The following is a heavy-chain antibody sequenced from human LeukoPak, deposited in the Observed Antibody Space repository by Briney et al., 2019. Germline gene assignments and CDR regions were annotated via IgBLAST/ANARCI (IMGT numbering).Heavy chain of an antibody. CDR1: GFNFDYYA. V-gene: IGHV3-9*01. D-gene: IGHD3-9*01. CDR2: ITWNSDST. CDR3: AKGLYYDILTGNWFDP. J-gene: IGHJ5*02. Sequence: GRSPRLSCAASGFNFDYYAMHWVRLVPGKGLEWVAGITWNSDSTGYGDSVKGRFIISRDNAQNSLYLEMSSLRAEDTAFYYCAKGLYYDILTGNWFDPWGQGTLVTVSS.